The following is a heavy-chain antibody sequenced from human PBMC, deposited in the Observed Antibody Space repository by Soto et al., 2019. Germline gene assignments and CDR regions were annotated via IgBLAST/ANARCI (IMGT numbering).Heavy chain of an antibody. Sequence: GGSLRLSCAASGFTFSSYSMNWVRQAPGKGLEWVSSISSSSSYIYYADSVKGRFTISRDSAKNSLYLQMNSLRAEDTAVYYCAREGPRLAAAGGAFDIWGQGTMVTVSS. CDR1: GFTFSSYS. D-gene: IGHD6-13*01. CDR2: ISSSSSYI. V-gene: IGHV3-21*01. CDR3: AREGPRLAAAGGAFDI. J-gene: IGHJ3*02.